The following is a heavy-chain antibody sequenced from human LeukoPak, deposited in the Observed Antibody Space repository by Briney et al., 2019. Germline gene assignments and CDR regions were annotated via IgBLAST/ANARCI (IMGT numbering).Heavy chain of an antibody. CDR2: IYYSGST. D-gene: IGHD3-22*01. CDR1: GGSISGHY. CDR3: AREAYDSSGYYRRGHAFDI. Sequence: PSETLSLTCAVSGGSISGHYWNWIRQPPGKGLEWIGYIYYSGSTNYNASLKSRATISVDASMNHFFLKLNSVTAADTAVYFCAREAYDSSGYYRRGHAFDIWDQGTLVTVSS. V-gene: IGHV4-59*11. J-gene: IGHJ3*02.